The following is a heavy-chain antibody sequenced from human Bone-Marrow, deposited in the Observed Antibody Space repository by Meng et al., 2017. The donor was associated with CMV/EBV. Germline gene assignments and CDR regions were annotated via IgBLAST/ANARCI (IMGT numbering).Heavy chain of an antibody. CDR3: AKDIIAVAGTCNYYYYGRDV. V-gene: IGHV3-9*01. J-gene: IGHJ6*04. D-gene: IGHD6-19*01. Sequence: LKIACAASGCTFSSYAMHWVRQAPGKGLEWVSGISWNSGSIGYADSVKGRFTISRDNAKYSLYLQMDSLRAEDTALYYCAKDIIAVAGTCNYYYYGRDVWGEGTTVTFSS. CDR2: ISWNSGSI. CDR1: GCTFSSYA.